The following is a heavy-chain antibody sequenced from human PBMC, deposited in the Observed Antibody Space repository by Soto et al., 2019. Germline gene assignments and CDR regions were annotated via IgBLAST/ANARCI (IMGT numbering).Heavy chain of an antibody. CDR2: IYVTGAV. D-gene: IGHD2-21*01. CDR3: ARLRIATNTYKWFDP. Sequence: PWETPSLTCSVYGDALNRGNYYWSWIRQVPGKGLEWIGHIYVTGAVDYNPSLRDRITISQETSERQFSLNMGLVTAADTAVYYCARLRIATNTYKWFDPWGQGTLVTVYS. J-gene: IGHJ5*02. V-gene: IGHV4-31*03. CDR1: GDALNRGNYY.